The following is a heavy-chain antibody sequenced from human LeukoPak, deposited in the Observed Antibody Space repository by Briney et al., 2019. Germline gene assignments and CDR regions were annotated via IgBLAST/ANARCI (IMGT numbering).Heavy chain of an antibody. CDR3: TTIITMIRGVAPS. Sequence: GSLRLSCAASGFTFSGAAIYWVRQASGKGLEWVGRIRSNANNNATAYAASVKGRFTISGDDSKNTAYLQMNSLKTVDTAMYYCTTIITMIRGVAPSWGQGTLVTVSS. CDR1: GFTFSGAA. D-gene: IGHD3-10*01. V-gene: IGHV3-73*01. J-gene: IGHJ4*02. CDR2: IRSNANNNAT.